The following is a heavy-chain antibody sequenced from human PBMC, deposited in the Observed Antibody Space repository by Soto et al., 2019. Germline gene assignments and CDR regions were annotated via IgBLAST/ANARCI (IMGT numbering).Heavy chain of an antibody. CDR1: GGSIRSDY. CDR3: ARSYCGGDCPFDY. CDR2: IYYSGST. V-gene: IGHV4-59*01. D-gene: IGHD2-21*01. Sequence: SETLSLTCTVSGGSIRSDYWSWIRQPPGKGLEWIGYIYYSGSTNYNPSLKSRVTLSVDTSKNQFSLKLSSVTAADTAVYYCARSYCGGDCPFDYWGQGTLVTVSS. J-gene: IGHJ4*02.